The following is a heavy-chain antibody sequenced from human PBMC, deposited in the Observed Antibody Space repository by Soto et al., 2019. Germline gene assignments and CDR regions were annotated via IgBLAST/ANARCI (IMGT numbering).Heavy chain of an antibody. CDR1: GFTFSSYA. CDR2: ISYDGSNK. V-gene: IGHV3-30-3*01. D-gene: IGHD2-8*01. CDR3: ARARGDIVLMVYADY. J-gene: IGHJ4*02. Sequence: QVQLVESGGGVVQPGRSLRLSCAASGFTFSSYAMHWVRQAPGKGLEWVAVISYDGSNKYYADSVKGRFTISRDNSKNTLYLQMNSLRAEDTAVYYCARARGDIVLMVYADYWGQGTLVTVSS.